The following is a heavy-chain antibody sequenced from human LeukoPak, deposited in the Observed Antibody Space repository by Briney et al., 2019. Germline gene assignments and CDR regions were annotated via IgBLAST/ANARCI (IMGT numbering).Heavy chain of an antibody. J-gene: IGHJ5*02. Sequence: PSETLSLTCAVYGGSFSGYYWSWIRQPPGKGLEWIGEINHSGSTNYNPSLKSRITISVDTSKNQFSLKLSSVTAGETAVYYWARNAIFGVVISWFDRWGEGTLVTVSS. CDR1: GGSFSGYY. V-gene: IGHV4-34*01. CDR2: INHSGST. CDR3: ARNAIFGVVISWFDR. D-gene: IGHD3-3*01.